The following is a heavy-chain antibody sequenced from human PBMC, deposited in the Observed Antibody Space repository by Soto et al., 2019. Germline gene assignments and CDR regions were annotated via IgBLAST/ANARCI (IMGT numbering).Heavy chain of an antibody. J-gene: IGHJ4*02. CDR3: GGEGGGGRFGGGRALDY. V-gene: IGHV1-18*01. CDR1: GYTFTNYG. Sequence: QVQLVQSGAEVKKPGASVKVSCKASGYTFTNYGISWVRQAPGQGLEWMGWISAYNGNTNYAQKFQGRVTMTTDTSTSTAYVELRGLRSDDTAVYYWGGEGGGGRFGGGRALDYWGQGTLVTVSS. D-gene: IGHD3-16*01. CDR2: ISAYNGNT.